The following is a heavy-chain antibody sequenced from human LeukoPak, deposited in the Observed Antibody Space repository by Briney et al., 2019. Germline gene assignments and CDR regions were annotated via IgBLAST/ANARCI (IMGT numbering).Heavy chain of an antibody. D-gene: IGHD2-21*02. CDR3: ARQLRSYCGGDCYYFDY. J-gene: IGHJ4*02. Sequence: GGALRLSCVSSVFTFSSYGMHWVRQAPGKGLGWVAFIRYEGSNKYYADSVKGRFTIARDNSKNSLYLQMNSLRAEDTAVYYCARQLRSYCGGDCYYFDYRGQGTLVTVSS. V-gene: IGHV3-30*02. CDR2: IRYEGSNK. CDR1: VFTFSSYG.